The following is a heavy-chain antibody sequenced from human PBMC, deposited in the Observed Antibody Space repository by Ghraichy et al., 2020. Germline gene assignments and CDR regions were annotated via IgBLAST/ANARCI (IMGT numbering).Heavy chain of an antibody. CDR2: IYTSGNT. Sequence: SETLSLTCTVSGGSISSGTYYWSWIRLPAGKGLEWIGRIYTSGNTNYNPSLQSRVTISLDTSKNQFSLNLRSVTAADTAVYYCGRRISTYDSLDYWGQGTLVTVSS. CDR1: GGSISSGTYY. CDR3: GRRISTYDSLDY. D-gene: IGHD2/OR15-2a*01. J-gene: IGHJ4*02. V-gene: IGHV4-61*02.